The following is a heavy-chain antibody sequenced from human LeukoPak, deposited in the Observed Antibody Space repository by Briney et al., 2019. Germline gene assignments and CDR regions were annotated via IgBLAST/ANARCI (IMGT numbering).Heavy chain of an antibody. CDR1: GFTFSGYP. J-gene: IGHJ4*02. Sequence: GGSLRLSCAASGFTFSGYPMNWVRQAPRKGLEWVSSISSSSSYIFYADSVKGRFTISRDNAKNSLYLQMNSLRAEDTAVYYCARLSVYDGGYYFDYWGQGTLVTVSS. CDR3: ARLSVYDGGYYFDY. D-gene: IGHD3-16*01. V-gene: IGHV3-21*01. CDR2: ISSSSSYI.